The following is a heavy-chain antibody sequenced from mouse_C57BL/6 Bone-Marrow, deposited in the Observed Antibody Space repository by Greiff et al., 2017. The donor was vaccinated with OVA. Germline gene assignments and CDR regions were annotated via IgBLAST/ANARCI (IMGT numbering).Heavy chain of an antibody. J-gene: IGHJ4*01. D-gene: IGHD1-1*01. V-gene: IGHV14-4*01. Sequence: VQLQQSGAELVRPGASVKLSCTASGFNIKDDYMHWVKQRPEQGLEWIGWIDPENGDTEYASKFQGKATITADTSSNTAYLQLSSLTSEDTAVDYCTSYGSESLYAMDYWGQGTSVTVSS. CDR2: IDPENGDT. CDR1: GFNIKDDY. CDR3: TSYGSESLYAMDY.